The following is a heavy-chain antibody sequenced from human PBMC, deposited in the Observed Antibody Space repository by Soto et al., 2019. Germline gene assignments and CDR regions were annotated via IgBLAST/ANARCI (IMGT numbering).Heavy chain of an antibody. CDR2: IYRTGST. CDR3: ASRDPGTSVDY. CDR1: SSSFTSNNW. D-gene: IGHD1-7*01. V-gene: IGHV4-4*02. J-gene: IGHJ4*02. Sequence: PSETLSLTCAVSSSSFTSNNWWTWVLQPPGQWLEWIGVIYRTGSTNYNPSLKSRVTISLDKSENQFSLKVTSLTAADTAVYYCASRDPGTSVDYWGQGTLVTVSS.